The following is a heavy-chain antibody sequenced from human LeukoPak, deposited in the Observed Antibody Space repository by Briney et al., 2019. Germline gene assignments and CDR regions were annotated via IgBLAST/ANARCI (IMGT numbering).Heavy chain of an antibody. CDR3: AAGFSIGITGTTDASSYYYYMDV. J-gene: IGHJ6*03. V-gene: IGHV3-20*04. CDR2: INWNGGST. D-gene: IGHD1-7*01. Sequence: GGSLRLSCAASGFTSDDYGMSWVRQAPGKGLEWVSGINWNGGSTGYADSVKGRFTISRDNAKNSLYLQMNSLRSEDTAVYYCAAGFSIGITGTTDASSYYYYMDVWGKGTTVTVSS. CDR1: GFTSDDYG.